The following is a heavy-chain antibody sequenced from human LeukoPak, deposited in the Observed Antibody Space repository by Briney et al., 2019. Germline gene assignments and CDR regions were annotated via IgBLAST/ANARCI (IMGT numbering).Heavy chain of an antibody. V-gene: IGHV3-33*06. CDR2: IWYDGSNK. Sequence: GGSQRLSCAASGFTFSSYGMHWVRQAPGKGLEWVAVIWYDGSNKYYADSVKGRFTISRDNSKNTLYLQMNSLRAEDTAVYYCAKAAYDSSGYYNYYYYMDVWGKGTTVTVSS. CDR1: GFTFSSYG. CDR3: AKAAYDSSGYYNYYYYMDV. J-gene: IGHJ6*03. D-gene: IGHD3-22*01.